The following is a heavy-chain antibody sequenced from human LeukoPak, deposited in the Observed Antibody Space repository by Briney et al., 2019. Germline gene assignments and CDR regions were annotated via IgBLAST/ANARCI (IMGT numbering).Heavy chain of an antibody. V-gene: IGHV3-9*01. D-gene: IGHD4-17*01. CDR3: AKDMRLRTTVTTIGFDY. CDR1: GFTFADYA. J-gene: IGHJ4*02. CDR2: ISWNSGSI. Sequence: PGGSLRLSCAASGFTFADYAMHWVRQAPGKGLEWVSGISWNSGSIGYADSVKGRFTISRDNAKNSLYLQMNSLRAEDTALYYCAKDMRLRTTVTTIGFDYWGQGTLVTVTS.